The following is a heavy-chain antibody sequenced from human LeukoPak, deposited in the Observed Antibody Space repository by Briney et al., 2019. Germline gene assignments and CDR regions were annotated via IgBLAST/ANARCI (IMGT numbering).Heavy chain of an antibody. CDR1: GFTFSDYY. D-gene: IGHD3-10*01. Sequence: GGSLRLSCAASGFTFSDYYMSWIRQAPGKGLEWVSYISSSGSTIYYADSVKGRFTNSRDNAKNSLYLQMNSLRAEDTAVYYCARDQGPNYYGSGSIQYGMDVWGQGTTVTVSS. V-gene: IGHV3-11*01. CDR2: ISSSGSTI. J-gene: IGHJ6*02. CDR3: ARDQGPNYYGSGSIQYGMDV.